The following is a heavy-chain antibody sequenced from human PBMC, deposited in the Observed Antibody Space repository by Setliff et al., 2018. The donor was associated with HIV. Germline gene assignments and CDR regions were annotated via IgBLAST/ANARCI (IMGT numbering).Heavy chain of an antibody. Sequence: GGSLRLSCAASGFTLNHAWMSWVRQAPGKGLEWVSYISSSSSTIYYADSVKGRFTISRDNSKNTLYLQMNSLRAEDTAVYYCAKGQQWLVAGPRDDMDVWGQGTTVTVSS. CDR3: AKGQQWLVAGPRDDMDV. CDR2: ISSSSSTI. J-gene: IGHJ6*02. D-gene: IGHD6-19*01. CDR1: GFTLNHAW. V-gene: IGHV3-48*01.